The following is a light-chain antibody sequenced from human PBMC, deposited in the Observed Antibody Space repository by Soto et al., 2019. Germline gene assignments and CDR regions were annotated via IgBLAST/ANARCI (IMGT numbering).Light chain of an antibody. CDR1: QGISSY. Sequence: DIQMTQSPSSVSASVGDRVTITCRASQGISSYLAWYQQKPGKAPNLLIYAASSLQSGVPSRFSGSGSRTDFTLTISSLQPEDYATYYCQQAYSFPRTFGQGTKVEI. CDR3: QQAYSFPRT. J-gene: IGKJ1*01. V-gene: IGKV1-12*01. CDR2: AAS.